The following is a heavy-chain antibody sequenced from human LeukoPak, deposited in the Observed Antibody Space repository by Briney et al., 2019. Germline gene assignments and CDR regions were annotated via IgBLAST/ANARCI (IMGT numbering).Heavy chain of an antibody. Sequence: PGGSLRLSCAASGFTLSNYWMHWVRQAPGKGLVWVSRMNSDGSNTAYADSVKGRFTISRDNAKSTLYLQMNSLRAEDTAVYFCAREAAAIGAWYFDFWGRGTLVSVSS. CDR2: MNSDGSNT. V-gene: IGHV3-74*01. CDR3: AREAAAIGAWYFDF. CDR1: GFTLSNYW. D-gene: IGHD4/OR15-4a*01. J-gene: IGHJ2*01.